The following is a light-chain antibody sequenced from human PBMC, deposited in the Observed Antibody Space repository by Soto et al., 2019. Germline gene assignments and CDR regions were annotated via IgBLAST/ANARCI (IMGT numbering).Light chain of an antibody. CDR2: AAA. Sequence: DIQMTQSPSSLSASVGDRVTITCRASQNIRSYVNWYQQKAGKAPNLLIYAAASLQSGVPSRFRGFGAGTDFTLTITSLQPDDFATYYCQHYNSYSEAFGQGTKVDIK. CDR1: QNIRSY. J-gene: IGKJ1*01. V-gene: IGKV1-16*01. CDR3: QHYNSYSEA.